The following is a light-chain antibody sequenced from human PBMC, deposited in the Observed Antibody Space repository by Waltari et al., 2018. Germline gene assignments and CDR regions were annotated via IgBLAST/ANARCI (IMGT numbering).Light chain of an antibody. J-gene: IGLJ3*02. CDR1: TSDVGKYNL. CDR3: CSYAGSAISV. V-gene: IGLV2-23*02. CDR2: DVN. Sequence: QSALTQTATVSGSPGQSITIPCTGTTSDVGKYNLVSWYQQHPGKAPTLIIYDVNTRPSGVSNRFSGSKSGNTASLTISGLQAADEADYYCCSYAGSAISVFGGGTKVTVL.